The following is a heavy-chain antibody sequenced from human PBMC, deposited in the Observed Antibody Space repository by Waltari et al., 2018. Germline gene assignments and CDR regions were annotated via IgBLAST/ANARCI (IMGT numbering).Heavy chain of an antibody. V-gene: IGHV1-69*01. CDR3: ARGIVVVPAAPYYYYYYGMDV. D-gene: IGHD2-2*01. CDR1: GGTFSSYA. Sequence: QVQLVQSGAEVKKPGSSVKVSCKASGGTFSSYAISWVRQAPGQGLEWMGGIIPIFGTANYAQKFQGRVTITADESTSTAYMALSSLRSEDTAVYYCARGIVVVPAAPYYYYYYGMDVWGQGTTVTVCS. CDR2: IIPIFGTA. J-gene: IGHJ6*02.